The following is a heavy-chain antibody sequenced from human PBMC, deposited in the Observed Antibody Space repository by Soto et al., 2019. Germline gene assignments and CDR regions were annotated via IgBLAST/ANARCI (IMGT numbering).Heavy chain of an antibody. D-gene: IGHD3-10*01. Sequence: SETLSLTCSVSGASTSSSYWTWVRQSAYKRLEWIGRISGLTGPTNYRPALKSRVSMSLDRSGTRLSLGVTSVTAADTAVYFCAKERQNYGSHDYWGQGAPLTVAS. CDR2: ISGLTGPT. CDR3: AKERQNYGSHDY. V-gene: IGHV4-4*07. CDR1: GASTSSSY. J-gene: IGHJ4*02.